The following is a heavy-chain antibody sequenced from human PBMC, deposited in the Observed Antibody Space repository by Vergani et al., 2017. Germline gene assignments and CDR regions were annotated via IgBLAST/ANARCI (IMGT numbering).Heavy chain of an antibody. J-gene: IGHJ6*03. CDR1: GGTFSSYA. Sequence: QVQLVQSGAEVKKPGSSVKVSCKASGGTFSSYAISWVRQAPGQGLEWMGGIIPIFGTANYAQKFQGRVTITADESTSTAYMELSSLRAEDTAVYYCARDSSYCSSTSCYYYYYYYMDVWGKGTTVTVSS. CDR3: ARDSSYCSSTSCYYYYYYYMDV. D-gene: IGHD2-2*01. V-gene: IGHV1-69*01. CDR2: IIPIFGTA.